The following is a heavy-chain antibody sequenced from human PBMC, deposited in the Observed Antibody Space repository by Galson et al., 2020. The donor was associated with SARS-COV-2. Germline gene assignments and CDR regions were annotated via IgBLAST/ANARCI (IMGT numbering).Heavy chain of an antibody. CDR2: INPNSGST. Sequence: ASVKVSCRASGYTFTGHYMHWVRQVPGQGFEWMGWINPNSGSTSYTQKFQSRVTMTRDTSISTAYLELSSLTSDDTAVYFCARKGAPGPLLWFDAWGQGTLVTVSS. CDR1: GYTFTGHY. D-gene: IGHD2-15*01. CDR3: ARKGAPGPLLWFDA. J-gene: IGHJ5*02. V-gene: IGHV1-2*02.